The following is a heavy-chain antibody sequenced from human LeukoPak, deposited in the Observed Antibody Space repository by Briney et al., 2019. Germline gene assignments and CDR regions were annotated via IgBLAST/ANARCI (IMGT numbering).Heavy chain of an antibody. CDR3: ARHKHDSSGYAFDY. V-gene: IGHV4-59*08. CDR1: SGXISSYY. Sequence: SETLSLTCTVSSGXISSYYCSWIRQPPGQGLEWIGYIYYSGSTSSNPSFKSRLTISLDTSNNQFSLKLSSVTAADTAVYYCARHKHDSSGYAFDYWGQGTLVTVSS. CDR2: IYYSGST. D-gene: IGHD3-22*01. J-gene: IGHJ4*02.